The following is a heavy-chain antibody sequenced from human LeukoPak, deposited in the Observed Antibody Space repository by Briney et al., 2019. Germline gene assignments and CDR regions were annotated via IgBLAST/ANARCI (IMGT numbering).Heavy chain of an antibody. Sequence: SETLSLTCAVYGGSFSGYYWSWIRQPPGKGLEWIGEINHSGSTNYNPSLKSRVTISVDTSKNQFSLKLSSVTAADTAVYYCARAALFSITIFGVVITPYNWFDPWGQGTLVTVSS. CDR1: GGSFSGYY. CDR2: INHSGST. D-gene: IGHD3-3*01. J-gene: IGHJ5*02. V-gene: IGHV4-34*01. CDR3: ARAALFSITIFGVVITPYNWFDP.